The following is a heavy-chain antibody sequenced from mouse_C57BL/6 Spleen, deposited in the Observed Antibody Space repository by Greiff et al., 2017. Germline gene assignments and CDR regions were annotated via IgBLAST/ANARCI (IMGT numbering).Heavy chain of an antibody. Sequence: QVQLQQPGTELVKPGASVKLSCKASGYTFTSYWMHWVKQRPGQGLEWLGNINPSNGGTNYNAKFKSMATLTVDKSSSTAYMQLSSLTSEDSAVYYCARDYDRAWFAYWGQGTLVTVSA. D-gene: IGHD2-4*01. V-gene: IGHV1-53*01. CDR2: INPSNGGT. CDR3: ARDYDRAWFAY. CDR1: GYTFTSYW. J-gene: IGHJ3*01.